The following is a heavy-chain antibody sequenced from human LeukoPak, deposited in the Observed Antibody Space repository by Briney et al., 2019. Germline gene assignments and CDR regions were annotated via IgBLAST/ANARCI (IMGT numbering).Heavy chain of an antibody. V-gene: IGHV3-21*06. CDR3: ARDGVPGYYYGSGSYSSNFDY. CDR2: ISSSSTYI. CDR1: GFTFSSYS. Sequence: PGGSLRLSCAASGFTFSSYSMNWVRQAPGKGLEWVSSISSSSTYIYYADSVKGRFTISRDNAKNSLYLQMSSLKAEDTAMYYCARDGVPGYYYGSGSYSSNFDYWGQGTLVTVSS. D-gene: IGHD3-10*01. J-gene: IGHJ4*02.